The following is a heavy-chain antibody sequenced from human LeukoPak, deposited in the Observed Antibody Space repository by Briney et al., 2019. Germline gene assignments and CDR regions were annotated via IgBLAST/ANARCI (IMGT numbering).Heavy chain of an antibody. CDR3: ARDGYCSSTSCYYFDY. CDR2: SNSGGSST. CDR1: GFTFSNYW. D-gene: IGHD2-2*01. Sequence: GGALRLSCAASGFTFSNYWIHWVPQAAGDGLLWVTRSNSGGSSTSYADSVKGRFTISRDNAKNTLYLEMNSLRAEDTAVYYCARDGYCSSTSCYYFDYWGQGTLVTVSS. V-gene: IGHV3-74*01. J-gene: IGHJ4*02.